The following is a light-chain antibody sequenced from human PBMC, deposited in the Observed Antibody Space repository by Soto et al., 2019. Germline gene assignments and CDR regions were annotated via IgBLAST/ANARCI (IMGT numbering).Light chain of an antibody. J-gene: IGLJ3*02. Sequence: QSVLTQPPSVSGAPGQRVTISCTGSSSNIGAGYDVHWYQHLPGMAPKLLIYGNNNRPSGVPDRFSGSKSGTSASLAITGLQAEDEADYYCQSCDDTLSARVMFGGGTKLTVL. CDR3: QSCDDTLSARVM. V-gene: IGLV1-40*01. CDR2: GNN. CDR1: SSNIGAGYD.